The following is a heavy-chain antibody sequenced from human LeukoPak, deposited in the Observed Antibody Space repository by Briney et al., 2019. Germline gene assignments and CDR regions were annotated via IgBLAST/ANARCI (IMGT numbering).Heavy chain of an antibody. J-gene: IGHJ4*02. CDR3: AKEEGYSSGWYPGYYFDY. CDR1: GFTFSSYA. CDR2: ISGSGGST. Sequence: GGSLRLSCAASGFTFSSYAMSWVRQAPGTGLEWVCAISGSGGSTYYAESVKGRFTISRDNSKNTLYLQMNSLRAEDTAVYYCAKEEGYSSGWYPGYYFDYWGQGTLVTVSS. V-gene: IGHV3-23*01. D-gene: IGHD6-19*01.